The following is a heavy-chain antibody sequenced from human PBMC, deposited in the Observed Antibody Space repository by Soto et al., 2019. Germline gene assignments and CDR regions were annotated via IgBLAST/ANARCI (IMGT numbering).Heavy chain of an antibody. CDR3: TTKPHRDCSGGSCDDY. J-gene: IGHJ4*02. Sequence: NAWMNWVRQAPGKGLEWVGRIKSKTDGGTTDYAAPVKGRFTISRDDSKNTLYLQMNRLKTEDTAVYYCTTKPHRDCSGGSCDDYWGQGTLVTVSS. CDR2: IKSKTDGGTT. CDR1: NAW. D-gene: IGHD2-15*01. V-gene: IGHV3-15*07.